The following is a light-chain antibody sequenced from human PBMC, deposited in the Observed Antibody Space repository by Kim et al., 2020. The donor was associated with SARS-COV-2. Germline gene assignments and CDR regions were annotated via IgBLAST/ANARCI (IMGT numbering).Light chain of an antibody. Sequence: SSELTQDPAVSVALGLTVRITCQGDSLRSYYATWYQQKPGQAPIVVIYGKNNRPSGIPDRFSGSSSGNTASLTITGTQAGDGADYYCNPRDSNNNVVFGG. V-gene: IGLV3-19*01. CDR1: SLRSYY. J-gene: IGLJ2*01. CDR2: GKN. CDR3: NPRDSNNNVV.